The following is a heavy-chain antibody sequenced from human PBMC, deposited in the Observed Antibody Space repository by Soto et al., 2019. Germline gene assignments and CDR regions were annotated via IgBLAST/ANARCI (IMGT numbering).Heavy chain of an antibody. J-gene: IGHJ6*02. V-gene: IGHV3-33*01. CDR3: ARVDRGSSLFYYYYGMDV. CDR1: GFTFSSYG. CDR2: IWYDGSSK. D-gene: IGHD6-6*01. Sequence: QVQLVESGGGVVQPGRSLRLSCAASGFTFSSYGMHWVRQAPGKGLEWVAVIWYDGSSKYYADSVKGRFTISRDNSKNTMYLQMDSLRDEDTAVYYCARVDRGSSLFYYYYGMDVWGQGTTVTVSS.